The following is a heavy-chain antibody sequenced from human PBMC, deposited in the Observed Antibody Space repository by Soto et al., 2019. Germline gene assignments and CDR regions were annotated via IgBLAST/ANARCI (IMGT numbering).Heavy chain of an antibody. J-gene: IGHJ3*02. CDR2: TLYSGSP. CDR3: ARHDYYHRTFDI. V-gene: IGHV4-61*08. Sequence: SETLSLTSRVSGGSVGTGAYYWSWIRQPPGKGLEWIGYTLYSGSPNYNPSLQSLQSRVTISVDTSRNQFSLRLTSVTAADTALYYCARHDYYHRTFDIWGQGTLVTVSS. D-gene: IGHD3-9*01. CDR1: GGSVGTGAYY.